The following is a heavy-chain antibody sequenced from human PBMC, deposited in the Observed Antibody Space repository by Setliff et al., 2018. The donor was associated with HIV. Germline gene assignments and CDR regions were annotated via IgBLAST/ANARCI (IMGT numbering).Heavy chain of an antibody. CDR3: ATSSIYYDSSGYGGDDAFDI. D-gene: IGHD3-22*01. V-gene: IGHV1-2*02. Sequence: ASVKVSCKASGYTFTDYFLHWVRQAPGQGLEWMGYINPNTGDTNSAQKFQGRVTVTRDTSISSVYMELSRLRSDDSAMYYCATSSIYYDSSGYGGDDAFDIWGQGTVVTVSS. CDR1: GYTFTDYF. J-gene: IGHJ3*02. CDR2: INPNTGDT.